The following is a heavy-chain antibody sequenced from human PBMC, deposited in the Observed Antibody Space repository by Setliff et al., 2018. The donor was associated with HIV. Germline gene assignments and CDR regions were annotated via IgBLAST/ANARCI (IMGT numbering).Heavy chain of an antibody. CDR2: IYQTGSI. J-gene: IGHJ4*02. Sequence: SETLSLTCSVSGYSISNGYYWGWFRQSPGKGLEWIATIYQTGSIYYNPSLESRVSVSMDMSRNQFSVKLNSATAADTAVYYCARQAWHYDRDGYFIDYWGQGKLVTVSS. D-gene: IGHD3-22*01. CDR1: GYSISNGYY. CDR3: ARQAWHYDRDGYFIDY. V-gene: IGHV4-38-2*02.